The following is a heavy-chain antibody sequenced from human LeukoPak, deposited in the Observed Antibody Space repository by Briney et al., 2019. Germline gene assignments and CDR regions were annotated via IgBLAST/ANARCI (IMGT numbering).Heavy chain of an antibody. Sequence: PGGSLRLSCAASGFTFSSYWMHWVRQAPGKGLVWVSRINTDGSSTSYADSVKGRFTTSRDNAKNTLYLQMNSLRAEDTAVYYCARGSNYDFWGGSVFDYWGQGTLVTVSS. CDR1: GFTFSSYW. CDR3: ARGSNYDFWGGSVFDY. D-gene: IGHD3-3*01. J-gene: IGHJ4*02. V-gene: IGHV3-74*01. CDR2: INTDGSST.